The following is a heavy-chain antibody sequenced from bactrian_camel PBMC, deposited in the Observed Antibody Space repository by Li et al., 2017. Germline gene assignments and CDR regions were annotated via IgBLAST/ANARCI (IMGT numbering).Heavy chain of an antibody. V-gene: IGHV3S53*01. Sequence: HVQLVESGGGSVQGGGSLRLSCRASFGGIFGSYTQYCMGWFRQGTGPQREGVAVIGVDGGSSYADAVKGRFTINRDIVESTLYLRMNRLTAEDSVMYYCASGPSCRTIVARQFDVWGQGTQVTVS. J-gene: IGHJ4*01. CDR1: FGGIFGSYTQYC. CDR2: IGVDGGS. CDR3: ASGPSCRTIVARQFDV.